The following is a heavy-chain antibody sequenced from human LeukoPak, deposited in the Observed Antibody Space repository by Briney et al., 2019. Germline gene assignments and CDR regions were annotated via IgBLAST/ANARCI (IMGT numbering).Heavy chain of an antibody. J-gene: IGHJ4*02. CDR2: ISSSGSTI. D-gene: IGHD6-13*01. CDR3: ARVVIAAADY. CDR1: GFTFSSYE. V-gene: IGHV3-48*03. Sequence: GGSLRLSRAASGFTFSSYEMNWVRQAPGKGLEWVSYISSSGSTIYYADSVKGRFTISRDNAKNSLYLQMSSLRAEDTAVYYCARVVIAAADYWGQGTLVTVSS.